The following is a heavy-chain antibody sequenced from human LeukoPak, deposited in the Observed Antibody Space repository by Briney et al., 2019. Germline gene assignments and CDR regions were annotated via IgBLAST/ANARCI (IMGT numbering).Heavy chain of an antibody. CDR1: GFTFSNYG. D-gene: IGHD3-3*01. V-gene: IGHV3-23*01. Sequence: GGSLRLSCSASGFTFSNYGMGWVRQAPGKGLEWVSGIHGSSGSSYYADSVKGRSTISRDNSKNTLYLQMNSLRAEDTAVYYCARGYDFWSGYSFDYWGQGTLVTVSS. J-gene: IGHJ4*02. CDR2: IHGSSGSS. CDR3: ARGYDFWSGYSFDY.